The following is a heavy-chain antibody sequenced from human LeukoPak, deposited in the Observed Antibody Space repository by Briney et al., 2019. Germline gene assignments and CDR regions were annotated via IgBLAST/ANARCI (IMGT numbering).Heavy chain of an antibody. D-gene: IGHD4-11*01. Sequence: GGSLRLSCAASGFTFSNSAMNWVRQAPGKGLEWVSAISGSGGSTYYADSVKGRFTISRDNAKNTLYLQMNSLRAEDTAVYYCTRGYSNRYDYWGQGTLVTVSS. J-gene: IGHJ4*02. V-gene: IGHV3-23*01. CDR3: TRGYSNRYDY. CDR1: GFTFSNSA. CDR2: ISGSGGST.